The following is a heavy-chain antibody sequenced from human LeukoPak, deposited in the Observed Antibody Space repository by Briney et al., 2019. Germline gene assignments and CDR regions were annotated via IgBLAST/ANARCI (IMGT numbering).Heavy chain of an antibody. J-gene: IGHJ4*02. CDR1: GGSISSGDYY. V-gene: IGHV4-30-4*01. Sequence: PSETLSLTCTVSGGSISSGDYYWTWIRQPPGKGLEWIGNIYYSGSTYCNPSLKSRLIISVDTSKNQFSLKLSSVTAADTAVYYCARGLGSSWYGDWGQGTLVTVSS. CDR3: ARGLGSSWYGD. CDR2: IYYSGST. D-gene: IGHD6-13*01.